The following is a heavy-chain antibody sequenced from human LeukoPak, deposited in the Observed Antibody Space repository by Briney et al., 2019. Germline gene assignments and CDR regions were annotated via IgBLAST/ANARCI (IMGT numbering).Heavy chain of an antibody. Sequence: SETLSLTCTLCGGSISSYYWSWIRQPAGKGLEWIGRIYTSGSTNYNPSLKSLVTMSVDTSKNQFSLKLSSVTAADTAVYYCARERGTRGYSYGFFDYWGQGTLVTVSS. D-gene: IGHD5-18*01. V-gene: IGHV4-4*07. CDR2: IYTSGST. J-gene: IGHJ4*02. CDR3: ARERGTRGYSYGFFDY. CDR1: GGSISSYY.